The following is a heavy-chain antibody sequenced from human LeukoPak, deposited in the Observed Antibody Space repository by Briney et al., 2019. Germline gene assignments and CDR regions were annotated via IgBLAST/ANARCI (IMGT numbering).Heavy chain of an antibody. Sequence: PGGTLRLSCAASGFTFSSYEMNWVRQAPGKGLEWVPYISSSGSTIYYADSVKGRFTISRDNAKDSLYLQMNSLRAEDTAVYYCAKERVSCSGGTCYRFGFQHWGQGTLVTVSS. D-gene: IGHD2-15*01. CDR3: AKERVSCSGGTCYRFGFQH. J-gene: IGHJ1*01. CDR1: GFTFSSYE. CDR2: ISSSGSTI. V-gene: IGHV3-48*03.